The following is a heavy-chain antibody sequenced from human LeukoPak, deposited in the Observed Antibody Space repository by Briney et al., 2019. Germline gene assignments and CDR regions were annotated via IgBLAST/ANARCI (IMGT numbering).Heavy chain of an antibody. V-gene: IGHV4-61*02. CDR3: ARGLWELPDC. J-gene: IGHJ4*02. Sequence: SQTLSLTCTVSGGSISSGSYYWSWIRQPAGKGLEWIGRIYTSGSTNYNPSLKSRVTISVDTSKDQFSLKLSSVTAADTAVYYCARGLWELPDCWGQGTLVTVSS. D-gene: IGHD1-26*01. CDR1: GGSISSGSYY. CDR2: IYTSGST.